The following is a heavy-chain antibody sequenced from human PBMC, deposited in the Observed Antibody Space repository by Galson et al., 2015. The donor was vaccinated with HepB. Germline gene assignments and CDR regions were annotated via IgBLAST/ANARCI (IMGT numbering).Heavy chain of an antibody. Sequence: SVKVSCKASGYTFTSYGISWVRQAPGQGLEWMGWISAYNGNTNYAQNLQGRVTMTTDTSTSTAYMELRSLRSDDTAVYYCARACGGDCYDAFDIWGQGTMVTVSS. V-gene: IGHV1-18*01. CDR1: GYTFTSYG. CDR3: ARACGGDCYDAFDI. D-gene: IGHD2-21*02. J-gene: IGHJ3*02. CDR2: ISAYNGNT.